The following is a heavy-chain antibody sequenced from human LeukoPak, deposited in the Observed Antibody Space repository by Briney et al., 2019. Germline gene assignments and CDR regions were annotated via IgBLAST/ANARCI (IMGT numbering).Heavy chain of an antibody. V-gene: IGHV3-23*01. D-gene: IGHD5-12*01. Sequence: PGGSLRLSCAASGFSFSSYAMSWVRQAPGKGLEWVSGICAGGGNTYYADSVKGRFTISRDNAKNSLYLQMNSLRAEDTAVYYCARGDTGSKDWGQGTLVTVSS. CDR2: ICAGGGNT. J-gene: IGHJ4*02. CDR1: GFSFSSYA. CDR3: ARGDTGSKD.